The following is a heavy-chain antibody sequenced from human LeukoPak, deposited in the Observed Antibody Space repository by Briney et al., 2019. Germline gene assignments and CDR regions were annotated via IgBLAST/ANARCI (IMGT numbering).Heavy chain of an antibody. V-gene: IGHV5-51*01. J-gene: IGHJ4*02. Sequence: GESLKISCKGSGYSFSTNWIAWVRQTPGKGLEWMGIIYPADSDTRYSPSFQGQVTISADKSISTAYLQWSSLKASDTAMYYCARHSGGGIDYWGQGTLVTVSS. CDR3: ARHSGGGIDY. D-gene: IGHD1-26*01. CDR1: GYSFSTNW. CDR2: IYPADSDT.